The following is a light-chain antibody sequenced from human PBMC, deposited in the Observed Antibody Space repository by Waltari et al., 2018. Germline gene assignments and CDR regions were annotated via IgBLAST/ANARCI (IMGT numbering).Light chain of an antibody. V-gene: IGLV3-21*02. CDR3: HVWDANTVM. CDR2: LDS. CDR1: NIGSRS. Sequence: SSVLTPAPSVSVAPGQTATVTCGGDNIGSRSVTWYQQKPGRAPVLVVYLDSDRPSGIPERFSGSKSGNAATLTISRVEAGDEADYYCHVWDANTVMFGGGTKLTVL. J-gene: IGLJ3*02.